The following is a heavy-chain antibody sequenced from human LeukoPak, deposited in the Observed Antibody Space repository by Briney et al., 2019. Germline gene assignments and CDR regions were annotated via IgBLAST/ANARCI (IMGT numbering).Heavy chain of an antibody. CDR3: AKDLYYYGSGSHNYFDY. J-gene: IGHJ4*02. D-gene: IGHD3-10*01. CDR1: GFTFSSYS. Sequence: GGSLRLSCAASGFTFSSYSMNWVRQAPGKGLEWVSSISSSSSYIYYADSVKGRFTISRDNAKNSLYLQMNSLRAEDTAVYYCAKDLYYYGSGSHNYFDYWGQGTLSPSPQ. CDR2: ISSSSSYI. V-gene: IGHV3-21*01.